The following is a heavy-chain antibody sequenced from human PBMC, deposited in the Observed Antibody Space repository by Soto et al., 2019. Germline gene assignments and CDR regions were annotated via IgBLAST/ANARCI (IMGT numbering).Heavy chain of an antibody. CDR3: ARVMVRGVLGRYYDYYYYMAV. CDR2: IAHSGRT. CDR1: GGSFSGYY. D-gene: IGHD3-10*01. Sequence: QVQLQQRGAGLLKPSETLSLTCAVYGGSFSGYYWGWIRQPPGKGLEWIGEIAHSGRTNYNPSLNSRVTISVDTSKNQFSLKLSSVTAADTAVYYCARVMVRGVLGRYYDYYYYMAVWCKGTTVTVSS. J-gene: IGHJ6*03. V-gene: IGHV4-34*01.